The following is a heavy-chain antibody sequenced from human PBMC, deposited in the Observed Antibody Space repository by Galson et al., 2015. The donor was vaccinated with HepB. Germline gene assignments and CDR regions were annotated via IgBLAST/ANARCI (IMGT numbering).Heavy chain of an antibody. CDR1: GYTFSELS. J-gene: IGHJ4*02. D-gene: IGHD3-22*01. Sequence: SVKVSCKVSGYTFSELSIYWVRQAPGKGLEWMGGFDPEDGETIYAQKFQGRVTMTEDASTDTAHLDLQSLTSEDTAVYYCATRGPYYYDSSGYYSLAYWGQGTLVTVSS. V-gene: IGHV1-24*01. CDR2: FDPEDGET. CDR3: ATRGPYYYDSSGYYSLAY.